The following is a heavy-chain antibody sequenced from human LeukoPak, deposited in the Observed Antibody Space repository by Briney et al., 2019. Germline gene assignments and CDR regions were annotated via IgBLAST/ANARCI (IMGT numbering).Heavy chain of an antibody. CDR2: IYYSGST. J-gene: IGHJ3*02. CDR1: GGSIRSHY. CDR3: ARVLSWAFDI. D-gene: IGHD3-16*02. V-gene: IGHV4-59*11. Sequence: SETLSLTCTASGGSIRSHYWSLIRQPRGKGLEWIGYIYYSGSTSYNPSLKSRVTISVDTSKNQLSLKLSSVTAADTAVYYCARVLSWAFDIWGQGTMVTVSS.